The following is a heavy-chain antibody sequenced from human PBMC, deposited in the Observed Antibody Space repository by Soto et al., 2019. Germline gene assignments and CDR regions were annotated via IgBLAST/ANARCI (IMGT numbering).Heavy chain of an antibody. D-gene: IGHD6-13*01. CDR2: IYTSGST. J-gene: IGHJ5*02. Sequence: QVQLQESGPGLVKPSETLSLSCTVSNGSLSTSYWNWIRQPAGKGLEWIGRIYTSGSTTYNPSLRSRVTMSVDTSKNQFSLKLHSVTAADTAVYYCARSSHKESWFDPWGQGTLVTVSS. CDR1: NGSLSTSY. V-gene: IGHV4-4*07. CDR3: ARSSHKESWFDP.